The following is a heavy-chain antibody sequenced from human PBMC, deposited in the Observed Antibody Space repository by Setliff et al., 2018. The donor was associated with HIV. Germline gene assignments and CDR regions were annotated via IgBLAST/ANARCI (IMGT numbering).Heavy chain of an antibody. V-gene: IGHV1-69-2*01. CDR2: IDSEDGDT. D-gene: IGHD3-16*01. J-gene: IGHJ4*02. CDR1: GHTFTDYS. Sequence: ASVKVSCKVSGHTFTDYSIHWVQQAPGKGPEWMGLIDSEDGDTIYAEKFQGRVTMTADTSIQTAYMELSSVRPEDTAVYYVQFGSSYWGLGTLVTVSS. CDR3: QFGSSY.